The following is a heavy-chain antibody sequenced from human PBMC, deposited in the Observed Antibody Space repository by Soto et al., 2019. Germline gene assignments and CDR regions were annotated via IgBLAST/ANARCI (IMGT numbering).Heavy chain of an antibody. CDR2: IYYSGST. J-gene: IGHJ6*01. V-gene: IGHV4-59*01. Sequence: SETLSLTCTVSGGSISIYYWSWIRQPPGKGLEWIGYIYYSGSTNYNPSLKSRVTISVDTSKNQFSLKLSSVTAADTAVYYCARGTTMVRGVIPVYYYGM. CDR3: ARGTTMVRGVIPVYYYGM. CDR1: GGSISIYY. D-gene: IGHD3-10*01.